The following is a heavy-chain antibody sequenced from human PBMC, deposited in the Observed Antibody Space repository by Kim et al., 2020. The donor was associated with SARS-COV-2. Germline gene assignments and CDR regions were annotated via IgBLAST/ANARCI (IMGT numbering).Heavy chain of an antibody. V-gene: IGHV3-9*01. CDR2: ISWNSGSI. D-gene: IGHD2-21*02. CDR3: AKGSGVLMVTAPSGMDV. CDR1: GFTFDDYA. Sequence: GGSLRLSCAASGFTFDDYAMHWVRQAPGKGLEWVSGISWNSGSIGYADSVKGRFTISRDNAKNSLYLQMNSLRAEDTALYYCAKGSGVLMVTAPSGMDVWGQGTTVTVSS. J-gene: IGHJ6*02.